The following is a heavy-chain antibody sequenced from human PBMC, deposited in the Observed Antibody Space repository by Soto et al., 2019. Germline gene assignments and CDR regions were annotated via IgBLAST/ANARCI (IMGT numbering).Heavy chain of an antibody. D-gene: IGHD3-22*01. J-gene: IGHJ2*01. V-gene: IGHV4-30-4*01. CDR1: GGSISSSGDYY. CDR2: IHHSGST. CDR3: ARAGESGGYYHDNWYFDL. Sequence: PSETLSLSCTVSGGSISSSGDYYWSWIRQPPAKGLEWIGYIHHSGSTHHNPSLQSRLITSVDTSKNQFALKLSSVSAADTAVYYCARAGESGGYYHDNWYFDLWGRGTLVT.